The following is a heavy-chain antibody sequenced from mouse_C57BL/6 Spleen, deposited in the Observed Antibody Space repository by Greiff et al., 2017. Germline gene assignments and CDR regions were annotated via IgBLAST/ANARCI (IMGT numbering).Heavy chain of an antibody. CDR2: INPSNGGT. CDR1: GYTFTSYW. J-gene: IGHJ4*01. CDR3: ARFYYGSSYARDY. V-gene: IGHV1-53*01. D-gene: IGHD1-1*01. Sequence: QVQLKQPGTELVKPGASVKLSCKASGYTFTSYWMHWVKQRPGQGLEWIGNINPSNGGTNYNEKFKSKATLTVDKSSSTAYMQLSSLTSEDSAVXYCARFYYGSSYARDYWGQGTSVTVSS.